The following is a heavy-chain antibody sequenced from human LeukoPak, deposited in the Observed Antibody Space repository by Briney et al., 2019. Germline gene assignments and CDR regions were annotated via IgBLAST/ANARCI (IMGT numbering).Heavy chain of an antibody. CDR2: ISGSGDST. J-gene: IGHJ5*02. Sequence: GGSLRLSCAASGFTFSSYAMTWVRQAPGKGLEWVSAISGSGDSTYYADSVKGLFTISRDNSKNTLYPQMNSLRAEDTAVYYCARGKTSQNIVTRKTYNWFDPWGQGTLVTVSS. V-gene: IGHV3-23*01. CDR1: GFTFSSYA. D-gene: IGHD2/OR15-2a*01. CDR3: ARGKTSQNIVTRKTYNWFDP.